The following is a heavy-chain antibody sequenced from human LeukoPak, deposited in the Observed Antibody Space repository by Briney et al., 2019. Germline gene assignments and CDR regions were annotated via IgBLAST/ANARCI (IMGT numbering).Heavy chain of an antibody. CDR2: IGTAGDT. D-gene: IGHD6-19*01. V-gene: IGHV3-13*01. CDR3: ARSVPGGSGWMGSIEY. Sequence: GGSLRLSCAASGFSFCRYDMHWVRQSTGKGLEWVSGIGTAGDTFYLGSVKGRFTISRENAKNSLYLQMNSLRVGDTAVYYCARSVPGGSGWMGSIEYWGQGTLVTVPS. CDR1: GFSFCRYD. J-gene: IGHJ4*02.